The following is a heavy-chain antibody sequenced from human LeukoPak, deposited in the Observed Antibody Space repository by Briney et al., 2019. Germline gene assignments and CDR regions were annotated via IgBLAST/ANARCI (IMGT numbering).Heavy chain of an antibody. V-gene: IGHV1-2*02. CDR2: IKPNSGVT. D-gene: IGHD2-21*02. J-gene: IGHJ4*02. CDR1: GYTFTTYY. Sequence: ASVKVSCKTSGYTFTTYYMHWVRKTPGQGLEWMGWIKPNSGVTNYAQKFRGRVTMTWDTSISTAYMELSGLTSDDTAIYYCARPTYCGGDCYFNFDYWGQGTLVTVSS. CDR3: ARPTYCGGDCYFNFDY.